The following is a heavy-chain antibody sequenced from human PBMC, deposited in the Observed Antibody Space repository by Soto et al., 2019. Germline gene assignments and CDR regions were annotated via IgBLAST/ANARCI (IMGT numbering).Heavy chain of an antibody. CDR3: ARDLKFGQADY. CDR1: GGSISSYY. V-gene: IGHV4-4*07. Sequence: SETLSLTCTVSGGSISSYYWTWIRQPSGKGLEWIGRIYTSGSTNYNPSLKSRVTMSVDTSKNQFSLKLSSVTAADTAVYYCARDLKFGQADYWGQGSQVTVSS. J-gene: IGHJ4*02. CDR2: IYTSGST. D-gene: IGHD3-10*01.